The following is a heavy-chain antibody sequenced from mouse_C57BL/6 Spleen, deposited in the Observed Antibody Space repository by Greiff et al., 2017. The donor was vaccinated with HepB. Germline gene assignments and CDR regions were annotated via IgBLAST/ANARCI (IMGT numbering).Heavy chain of an antibody. Sequence: VQLKESGGGLVKPGGSLKLSCAASGFTFSSYAMSWVRQTPEKRLEWVATISDGGSYTYYPDNVKGRFTISSDNAKNNLYLQMSHLKSEDTAMYYCAREGGYYGSSLDYWGQGTTLTVAS. CDR2: ISDGGSYT. D-gene: IGHD1-1*01. CDR1: GFTFSSYA. CDR3: AREGGYYGSSLDY. V-gene: IGHV5-4*01. J-gene: IGHJ2*01.